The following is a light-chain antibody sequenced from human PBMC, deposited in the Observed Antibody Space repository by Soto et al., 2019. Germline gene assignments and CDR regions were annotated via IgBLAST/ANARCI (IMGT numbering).Light chain of an antibody. CDR3: SSYTSSSTPVV. Sequence: QSVLTQPASVSGSPGQSITISCTGTSSDVGGYNYVSWYQQHPGKAPKLLIHDVTHRPSGVSDRFSGSKSGNTASLTISGLQAEDEADYYCSSYTSSSTPVVFGGGTKLTVL. CDR1: SSDVGGYNY. V-gene: IGLV2-14*01. J-gene: IGLJ2*01. CDR2: DVT.